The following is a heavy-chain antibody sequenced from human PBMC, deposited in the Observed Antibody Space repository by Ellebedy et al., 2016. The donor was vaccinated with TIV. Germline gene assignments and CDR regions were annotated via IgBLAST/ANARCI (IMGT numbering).Heavy chain of an antibody. Sequence: GGSLRLSXAASGFTFSDYYMSWIRQAPGKGLEWVSYISSSSSYTNYADSVKGRFTISRDNAKNSLYLQMNSLRAEDTAVYYCARVSGVQWPFDPWGQGTLVTVSS. D-gene: IGHD6-19*01. CDR1: GFTFSDYY. V-gene: IGHV3-11*05. CDR2: ISSSSSYT. CDR3: ARVSGVQWPFDP. J-gene: IGHJ5*02.